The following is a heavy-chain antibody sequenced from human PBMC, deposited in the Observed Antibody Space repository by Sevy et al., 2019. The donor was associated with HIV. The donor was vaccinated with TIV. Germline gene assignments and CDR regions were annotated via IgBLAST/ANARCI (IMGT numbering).Heavy chain of an antibody. J-gene: IGHJ6*02. CDR1: GGTFSSYA. CDR2: IIPIFGTA. CDR3: ARDLGDIVVVVAATDLGYYGMDV. V-gene: IGHV1-69*13. Sequence: SVKVSCKASGGTFSSYAISWVRQAPGQGLEWMGGIIPIFGTANYAQKFQGRVTITADESTSTAYMELSSLRSEDTAVYYCARDLGDIVVVVAATDLGYYGMDVWGQGTTVTVSS. D-gene: IGHD2-15*01.